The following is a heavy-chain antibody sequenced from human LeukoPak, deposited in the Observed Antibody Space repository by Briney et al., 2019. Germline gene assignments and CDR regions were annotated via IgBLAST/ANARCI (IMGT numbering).Heavy chain of an antibody. CDR1: GYTFTGYY. Sequence: GASVKVSCKASGYTFTGYYMHWVRQAPGQGLEWMGRINPNSGGTNYAQKFQGRVTMTRDPAISPAYMELSRLRSDDTSVYYCVTTGIFGVAKGSFDYWGQGTLVTVSS. V-gene: IGHV1-2*05. D-gene: IGHD3-3*01. J-gene: IGHJ4*02. CDR3: VTTGIFGVAKGSFDY. CDR2: INPNSGGT.